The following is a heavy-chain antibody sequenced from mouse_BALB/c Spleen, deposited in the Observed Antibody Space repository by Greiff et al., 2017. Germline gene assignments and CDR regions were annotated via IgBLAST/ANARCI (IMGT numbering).Heavy chain of an antibody. V-gene: IGHV5-6-5*01. CDR2: ISSGGST. J-gene: IGHJ1*01. CDR1: GFTFSSYA. CDR3: ARGRDYGSPWYFDV. Sequence: EVMLVESGGGLVKPGGSLKLSCAASGFTFSSYAMSWVRQTPEKRLEWVASISSGGSTYYPDSVKGRFTISRDNARNILYLQMSSLRSEDTAMYYCARGRDYGSPWYFDVWGAGTTVTVSS. D-gene: IGHD2-4*01.